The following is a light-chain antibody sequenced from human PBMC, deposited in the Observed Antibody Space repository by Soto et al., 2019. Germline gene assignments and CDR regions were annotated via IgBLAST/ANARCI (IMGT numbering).Light chain of an antibody. CDR2: GAS. V-gene: IGKV1-39*01. J-gene: IGKJ1*01. CDR1: QSISSY. Sequence: DIQMTQSPSSLSASIGDRVTITCRASQSISSYLNWYQQKPGKAPKVLIYGASSLQSGVPSRFSGSGSGTDFTLTISSLQPEDFATYYCQQSHNAPRTF. CDR3: QQSHNAPRT.